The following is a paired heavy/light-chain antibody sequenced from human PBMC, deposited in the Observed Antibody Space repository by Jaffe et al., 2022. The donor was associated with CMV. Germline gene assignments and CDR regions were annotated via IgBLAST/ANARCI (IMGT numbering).Light chain of an antibody. CDR2: RNY. CDR3: AAWDDSLSGPV. CDR1: NSNIGSNY. Sequence: QSVLTQPPSASGTPGQRVTISCSGSNSNIGSNYVFWYQQLPGTAPKLLIFRNYQRPSGVPDRFSGSKSGTSASLAISGLRSEDEADYYCAAWDDSLSGPVFGGGTKLTVL. J-gene: IGLJ2*01. V-gene: IGLV1-47*01.
Heavy chain of an antibody. Sequence: QVQLVQSAAEMKKPGASVKVSCKASGYGFTSYGITWVRQAPGQGPEWLGWISANNGNTNYGQKYRDRVTMTTDTSTNTASLELRNLRSDDTAVYYCARASLTLRPDDAFDIWGQGTMVTVSS. V-gene: IGHV1-18*01. D-gene: IGHD4-17*01. CDR2: ISANNGNT. CDR1: GYGFTSYG. CDR3: ARASLTLRPDDAFDI. J-gene: IGHJ3*02.